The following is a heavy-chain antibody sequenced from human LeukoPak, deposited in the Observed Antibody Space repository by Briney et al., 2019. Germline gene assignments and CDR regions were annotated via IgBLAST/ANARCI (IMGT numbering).Heavy chain of an antibody. Sequence: SETLSLTCTVSGGSISSYYWNWIRQPPGKGLEWIGYIYYSGSTNYNPSLKSRVTISVDTSKNQFSLKLSSVTAADTAVYYCARHSEHGSGWSFNWFDPWGQGTLVTVSS. CDR2: IYYSGST. CDR1: GGSISSYY. V-gene: IGHV4-59*08. J-gene: IGHJ5*02. D-gene: IGHD6-19*01. CDR3: ARHSEHGSGWSFNWFDP.